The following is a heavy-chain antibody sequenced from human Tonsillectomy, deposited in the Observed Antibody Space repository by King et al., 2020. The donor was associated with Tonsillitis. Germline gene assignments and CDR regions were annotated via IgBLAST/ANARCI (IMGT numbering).Heavy chain of an antibody. V-gene: IGHV3-53*01. Sequence: VQLVESGGGLIQPGGSLRLSCAASGFIVSRNYMSWVRQAPGKGLEWVSVIYSGGSTYYADSVKGRITISRDNSKNTLYLQMNSLRAEDTAVYYCARAALVTLNFDLWGRGTLVTVSA. CDR1: GFIVSRNY. J-gene: IGHJ2*01. D-gene: IGHD3-9*01. CDR3: ARAALVTLNFDL. CDR2: IYSGGST.